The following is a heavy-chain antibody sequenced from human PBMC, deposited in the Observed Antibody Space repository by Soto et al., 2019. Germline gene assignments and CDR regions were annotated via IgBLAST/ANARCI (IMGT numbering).Heavy chain of an antibody. CDR2: INPNTGDT. V-gene: IGHV1-2*02. J-gene: IGHJ4*02. CDR1: GYTFTAYY. Sequence: QVQPVQSGAEVKRPGASVKVSCKPSGYTFTAYYLHWLRQVPGQGLEWVGWINPNTGDTKCAQKFQGGVTMTRDTSITTAYMELSRLKSDDTAVYYCARGPRHGGFDYWGQGTLVTVSS. D-gene: IGHD4-17*01. CDR3: ARGPRHGGFDY.